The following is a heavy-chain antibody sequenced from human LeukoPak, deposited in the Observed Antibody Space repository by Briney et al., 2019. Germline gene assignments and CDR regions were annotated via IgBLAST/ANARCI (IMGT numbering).Heavy chain of an antibody. CDR1: GGSISSYY. J-gene: IGHJ6*03. Sequence: SETLSLTCTVSGGSISSYYWSWIRQPAGKGLEWIGRIYTSGSTNYNPSLKSRVTMSVDTSKSQFSLKLSSVTAADTAVYYCARGSRYPYYYYYMDVWGKGTTVTVSS. D-gene: IGHD1-1*01. CDR2: IYTSGST. CDR3: ARGSRYPYYYYYMDV. V-gene: IGHV4-4*07.